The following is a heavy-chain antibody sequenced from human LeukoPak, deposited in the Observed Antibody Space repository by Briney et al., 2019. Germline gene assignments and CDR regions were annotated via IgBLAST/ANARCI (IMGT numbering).Heavy chain of an antibody. V-gene: IGHV3-11*06. CDR1: GFTFSDYY. J-gene: IGHJ4*02. Sequence: SGGSLRLSCAASGFTFSDYYMSWIRQAPGKGLEWVSSISSSSSYIYYADSVKGRFTISRDNAKNSLYLQMNSLRAEDTAVYYCASLRGYSSSDYWGQGTLVTVSS. CDR3: ASLRGYSSSDY. D-gene: IGHD6-13*01. CDR2: ISSSSSYI.